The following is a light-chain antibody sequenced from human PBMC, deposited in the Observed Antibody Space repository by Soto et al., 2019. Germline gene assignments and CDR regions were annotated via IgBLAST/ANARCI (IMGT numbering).Light chain of an antibody. CDR3: HHYGKSPIYT. Sequence: EIELTQSPGTLSLSPGATATLSCRASQTVSSNYLAWFQQKSGQAPRLLIYGASSRATSIPDRFSGSGSGTDFTLTITRLEPEDFAVYYCHHYGKSPIYTFGPGTKVDIK. CDR2: GAS. V-gene: IGKV3-20*01. J-gene: IGKJ3*01. CDR1: QTVSSNY.